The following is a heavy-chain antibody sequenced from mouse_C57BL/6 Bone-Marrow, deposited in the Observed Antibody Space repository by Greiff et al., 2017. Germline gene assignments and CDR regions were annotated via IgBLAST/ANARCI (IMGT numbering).Heavy chain of an antibody. CDR3: ARPPSYYYAMDY. J-gene: IGHJ4*01. V-gene: IGHV5-4*03. CDR1: GFTFSSYA. CDR2: ISDGGSYT. Sequence: EVMLVESGGGLVKPGGSLKLSCAASGFTFSSYAMSWVRQTPEKRLEWVATISDGGSYTYYPNNVKGRFTISRDKANNNLYLQMSHLKSEDTAMYCGARPPSYYYAMDYWGQVTSVTVSS.